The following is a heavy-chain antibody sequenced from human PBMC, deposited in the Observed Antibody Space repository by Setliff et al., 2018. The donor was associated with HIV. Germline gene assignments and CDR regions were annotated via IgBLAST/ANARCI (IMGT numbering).Heavy chain of an antibody. Sequence: SETLSLTCTVSGGSISSYYWSWIRQPPGKGLEWIGYIYYRGSTNYNPSLKSRVTISVDTSKNQFSLKLSSLIAADTAVYYCARIFGDQGYYYGMDVWGQGTTVTVSS. J-gene: IGHJ6*02. CDR1: GGSISSYY. CDR2: IYYRGST. CDR3: ARIFGDQGYYYGMDV. V-gene: IGHV4-59*01. D-gene: IGHD3-3*01.